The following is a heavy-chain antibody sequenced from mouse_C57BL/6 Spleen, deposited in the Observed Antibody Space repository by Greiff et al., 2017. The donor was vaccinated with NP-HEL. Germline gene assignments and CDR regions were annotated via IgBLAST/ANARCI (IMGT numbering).Heavy chain of an antibody. CDR3: ARAGSRYYYAMDY. J-gene: IGHJ4*01. Sequence: EVQVVESEGGLVQPGSSMKLSCTASGFTFSDYYMAWVRQVPEKGLEWVANINYDGSSTYYLDSLKSRFIISRDNAKNILYLQMSSLKSEDTATYYCARAGSRYYYAMDYWGQGTSVTVSS. D-gene: IGHD1-1*01. CDR2: INYDGSST. V-gene: IGHV5-16*01. CDR1: GFTFSDYY.